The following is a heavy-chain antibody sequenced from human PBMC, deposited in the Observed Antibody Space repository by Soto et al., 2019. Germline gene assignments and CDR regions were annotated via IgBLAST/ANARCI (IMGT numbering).Heavy chain of an antibody. CDR1: GFTFDDYA. CDR3: AKEQREYSSSYSVYYYMDV. CDR2: ISWNSGSI. Sequence: GGSLRLSCAASGFTFDDYAMHWVRQAPGKGLEWVSGISWNSGSIGYADSVKGRFTISRDNAKNSLYLQMNSLRAEDTALYYCAKEQREYSSSYSVYYYMDVWGKGTTVTVSS. J-gene: IGHJ6*03. D-gene: IGHD6-6*01. V-gene: IGHV3-9*01.